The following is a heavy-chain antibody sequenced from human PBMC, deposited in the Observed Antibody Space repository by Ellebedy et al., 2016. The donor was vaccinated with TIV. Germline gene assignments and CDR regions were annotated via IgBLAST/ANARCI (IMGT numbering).Heavy chain of an antibody. CDR1: GFSFRSYW. Sequence: PGGSLRLSCVASGFSFRSYWMSWVRQAPGKGLEWVANIYQDGSNQYYVDSVKGRFTISRDNANKSLFLQMNSLRGEEPAVYYCARRGSYGDYAVQINSWFDRWGRGTLVTVSS. D-gene: IGHD4-17*01. CDR2: IYQDGSNQ. CDR3: ARRGSYGDYAVQINSWFDR. V-gene: IGHV3-7*01. J-gene: IGHJ5*02.